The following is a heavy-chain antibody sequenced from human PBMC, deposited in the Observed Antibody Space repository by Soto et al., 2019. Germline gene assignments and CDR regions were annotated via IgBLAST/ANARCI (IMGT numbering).Heavy chain of an antibody. CDR2: IYYSGST. CDR3: ARDYYDSSGYFYYYGMDV. V-gene: IGHV4-61*01. D-gene: IGHD3-22*01. CDR1: GGSVSSGSYY. Sequence: SETLSLTCTVSGGSVSSGSYYWSWIRQPPGKGLEWIGYIYYSGSTNYNPSLKSRVTISVDTPKNQFSPKLSSVTAADTAVYYCARDYYDSSGYFYYYGMDVWGQGTTVTVSS. J-gene: IGHJ6*02.